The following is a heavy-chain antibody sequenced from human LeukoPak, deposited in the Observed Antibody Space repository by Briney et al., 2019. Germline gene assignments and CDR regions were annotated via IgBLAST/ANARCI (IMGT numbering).Heavy chain of an antibody. J-gene: IGHJ4*02. Sequence: PGGSLRLSCAASGFTFSSYSMNWVRQAPGKGLEWVATMTSSNTIYYADSVKGRFTISRDNAENSVYLQMNSLRDEDTAVYSCARAQTIFREFDGFDIWGQGTLVTVSS. CDR1: GFTFSSYS. D-gene: IGHD3-10*01. V-gene: IGHV3-69-1*01. CDR3: ARAQTIFREFDGFDI. CDR2: MTSSNTI.